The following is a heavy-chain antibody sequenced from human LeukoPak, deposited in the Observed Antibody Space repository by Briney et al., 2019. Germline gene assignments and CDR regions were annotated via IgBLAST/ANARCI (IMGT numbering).Heavy chain of an antibody. Sequence: GGSLRLSCAASGFTVSSNYMSWVRQAPGKGLEWVSVIYSGGSTYYADSVKGRFTISRDNSKNTLYLQMNSLRAEDTAVYYCARGGISVGATESYYYYYGMDVWGQGTTVTVSS. CDR1: GFTVSSNY. D-gene: IGHD1-26*01. CDR2: IYSGGST. V-gene: IGHV3-66*01. CDR3: ARGGISVGATESYYYYYGMDV. J-gene: IGHJ6*02.